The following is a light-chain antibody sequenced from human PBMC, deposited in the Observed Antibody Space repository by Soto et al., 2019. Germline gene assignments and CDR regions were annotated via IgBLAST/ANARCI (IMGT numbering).Light chain of an antibody. CDR3: QHYGTSHT. CDR2: GAF. V-gene: IGKV3-20*01. CDR1: QNVTSRY. J-gene: IGKJ2*01. Sequence: ELVLTQSPGTLSLSPGERATLSCRASQNVTSRYLAWYQQKPGQAPRLLIFGAFSRATGIPDRFSGSGSGTDFTLTISRLEPEDFAVYYCQHYGTSHTFGQGTKLE.